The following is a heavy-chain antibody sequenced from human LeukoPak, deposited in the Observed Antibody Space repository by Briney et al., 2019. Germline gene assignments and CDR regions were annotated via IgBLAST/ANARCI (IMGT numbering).Heavy chain of an antibody. D-gene: IGHD5-18*01. CDR3: AKDVDTAMVAVNWFDP. J-gene: IGHJ5*02. CDR1: GFTFSTYE. V-gene: IGHV3-23*01. Sequence: GGSLRLSCAASGFTFSTYEMNWVRQAPGRGLEWVSAISGSGGSTYYADSVKGRFTISRDNSKNTLYLQVNSLRAEDTAVYYCAKDVDTAMVAVNWFDPWGQGTLVTVSS. CDR2: ISGSGGST.